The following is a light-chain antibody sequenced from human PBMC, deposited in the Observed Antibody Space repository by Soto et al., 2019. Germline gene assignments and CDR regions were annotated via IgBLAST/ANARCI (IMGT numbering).Light chain of an antibody. V-gene: IGKV1-33*01. CDR1: QDISNY. J-gene: IGKJ3*01. CDR2: DAS. CDR3: QQYDNLRGVT. Sequence: DIQMTQSPSSLSASVGDRVTITCQASQDISNYLNWYQQKPGKAPKLLIYDASNLETGVPSRFSGSGSGTDFTFTISSLQPEDIATYYCQQYDNLRGVTFGPGTQVEIK.